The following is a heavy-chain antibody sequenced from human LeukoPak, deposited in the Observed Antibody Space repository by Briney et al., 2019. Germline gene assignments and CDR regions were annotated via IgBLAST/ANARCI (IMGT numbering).Heavy chain of an antibody. CDR3: ARATHAYSGYNH. D-gene: IGHD5-12*01. CDR1: GFTVSDNY. V-gene: IGHV3-66*01. J-gene: IGHJ4*02. CDR2: IYDGGHT. Sequence: GGSLRLTCAASGFTVSDNYMSWVRQAPGTGLEWVSVIYDGGHTYYADSVKGRFTISRDNSENRLYLQMNSLRVEDSAIYYCARATHAYSGYNHWGQGTLVTVSS.